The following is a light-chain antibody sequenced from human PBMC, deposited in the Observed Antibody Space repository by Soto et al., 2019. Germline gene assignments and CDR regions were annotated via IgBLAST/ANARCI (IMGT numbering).Light chain of an antibody. V-gene: IGKV3-11*01. J-gene: IGKJ2*01. Sequence: PGERVTLSCRASQRVGSYLVWYQQKPGQAPRLLIYGASNRATGIPARFSGSGSGTDFTLTISSLEPEDFAVYYCQHRSNGFGQGTKLEIK. CDR3: QHRSNG. CDR1: QRVGSY. CDR2: GAS.